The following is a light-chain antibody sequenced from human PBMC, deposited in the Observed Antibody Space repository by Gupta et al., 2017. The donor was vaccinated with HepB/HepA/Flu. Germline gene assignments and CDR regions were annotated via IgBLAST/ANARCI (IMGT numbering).Light chain of an antibody. V-gene: IGKV1-39*01. CDR2: SAS. J-gene: IGKJ2*02. CDR3: QQKYTAGGI. CDR1: QNISIS. Sequence: IRMTHSPSSLSASVGDTVPITCRASQNISISLNWYQQKPGKAPKLLMYSASSLQSGVSSKFSGSGSGTDFTLTINDLQPEDFATYYCQQKYTAGGIFGEGTKLEIK.